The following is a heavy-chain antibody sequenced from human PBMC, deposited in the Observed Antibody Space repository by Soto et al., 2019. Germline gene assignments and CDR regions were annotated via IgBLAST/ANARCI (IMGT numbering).Heavy chain of an antibody. CDR1: GYSFTPYG. V-gene: IGHV1-18*01. D-gene: IGHD3-10*01. J-gene: IGHJ4*02. CDR3: ARTLGSSGFDY. CDR2: ISTHNGNT. Sequence: QVQLVQSGPEVKKPGASVKVSCKASGYSFTPYGIAWVRQAPGQGLEWMGWISTHNGNTKYEQKVQDRVTMTTDTSTTTAYMELRSLRSDDTAMYYCARTLGSSGFDYWGQGPLVPVSS.